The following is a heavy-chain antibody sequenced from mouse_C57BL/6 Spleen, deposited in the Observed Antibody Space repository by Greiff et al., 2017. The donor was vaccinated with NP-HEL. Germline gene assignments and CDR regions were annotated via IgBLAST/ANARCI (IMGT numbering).Heavy chain of an antibody. D-gene: IGHD1-1*01. CDR2: ISDGGSYT. J-gene: IGHJ1*03. CDR1: GFTFSSYA. Sequence: EVQRVESGGGLVKPGGSLKLSCAASGFTFSSYAMSWVRQTPEKRLEWVATISDGGSYTYYPDNVKGRFTISRDNAKNNLYLQMSHLKSEDTAMYYCARATVVAHWYFDVWGTGTTVTVSS. V-gene: IGHV5-4*01. CDR3: ARATVVAHWYFDV.